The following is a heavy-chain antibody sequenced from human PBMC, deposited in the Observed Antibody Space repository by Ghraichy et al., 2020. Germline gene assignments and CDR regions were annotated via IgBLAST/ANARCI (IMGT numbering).Heavy chain of an antibody. CDR3: ASPTWFGETITPNDY. CDR2: IYSGGSA. V-gene: IGHV3-66*01. Sequence: GESLNISCAASGFTVSSNYMSWVRQAPGKGLEWVSVIYSGGSAYYADSVKGRFTISRDNSKNTLYLQMNSLRAEDTAVYYCASPTWFGETITPNDYWGQGTLVTVSS. D-gene: IGHD3-10*01. CDR1: GFTVSSNY. J-gene: IGHJ4*02.